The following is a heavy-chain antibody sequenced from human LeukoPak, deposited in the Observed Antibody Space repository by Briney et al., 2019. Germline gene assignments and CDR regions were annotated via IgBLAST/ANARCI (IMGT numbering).Heavy chain of an antibody. CDR1: GYTFTSYD. CDR2: MNPNSGNT. V-gene: IGHV1-8*01. J-gene: IGHJ6*03. D-gene: IGHD3-9*01. CDR3: ARGSARGYDILTGYYHYYYYYMDV. Sequence: VASVKVSCKASGYTFTSYDINWVRQATGQGLEWMGWMNPNSGNTGYAQKFQGRVTMTRNTSISTAYMELSSLRSEDTAVYYCARGSARGYDILTGYYHYYYYYMDVWGKGTTVTISS.